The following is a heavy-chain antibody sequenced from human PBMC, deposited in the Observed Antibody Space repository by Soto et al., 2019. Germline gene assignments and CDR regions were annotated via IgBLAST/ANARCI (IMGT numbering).Heavy chain of an antibody. J-gene: IGHJ4*02. CDR1: GFTFSSYA. CDR3: GKSFGHFNGDYGNYFDF. Sequence: GGSLRLSCAASGFTFSSYAMSWVRQAPGKGLEWVSAISGSGGSTYYADSVKGRFTISRDNSKNTLYLQMNSLRAEDTAVYYCGKSFGHFNGDYGNYFDFWGQGTLVTVSS. V-gene: IGHV3-23*01. CDR2: ISGSGGST. D-gene: IGHD4-17*01.